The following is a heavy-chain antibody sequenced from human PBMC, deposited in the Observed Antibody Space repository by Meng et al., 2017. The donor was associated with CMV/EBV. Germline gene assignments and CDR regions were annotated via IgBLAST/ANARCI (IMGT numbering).Heavy chain of an antibody. CDR2: IYYSGST. V-gene: IGHV4-30-4*08. J-gene: IGHJ4*02. D-gene: IGHD1-14*01. CDR3: ARVTSRVAGAFDY. CDR1: GGSISSGDYY. Sequence: QVQLQESGPGMGNPSQTPSLTCNVSGGSISSGDYYWSWIRQPPGKGLEWIGYIYYSGSTYYNPSLKSRVTISVDTSKNQFSLKLSSVTAADTAVYYCARVTSRVAGAFDYWGQGTLVTVSS.